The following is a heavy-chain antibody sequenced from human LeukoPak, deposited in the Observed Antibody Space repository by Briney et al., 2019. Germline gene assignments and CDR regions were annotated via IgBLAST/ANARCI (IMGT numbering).Heavy chain of an antibody. J-gene: IGHJ4*02. CDR1: GFTFSNAW. V-gene: IGHV3-15*01. CDR3: TTVGQGYRSGGSCYSLYYFDY. D-gene: IGHD2-15*01. CDR2: IKSKTDGGTT. Sequence: GGSLRLSCAASGFTFSNAWMSWVRQAPGKGLEWVGRIKSKTDGGTTDYAAPVKGRFTISRDDSKNTLYLQMNSLKTEDTAVYYCTTVGQGYRSGGSCYSLYYFDYWGQGTLVTVSS.